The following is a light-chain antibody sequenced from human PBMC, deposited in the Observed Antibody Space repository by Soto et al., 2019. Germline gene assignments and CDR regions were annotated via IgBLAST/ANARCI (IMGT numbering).Light chain of an antibody. J-gene: IGLJ1*01. CDR3: CSYAAYNYV. V-gene: IGLV2-23*01. Sequence: QSVLTQPASVSGSPGQSITISCTGTSSDVGSYNLVSWYQQHPGKAPKLMIYEGSKRPSGVSNRFSGSKSGNTASLTISGLQAEDEADYYCCSYAAYNYVFGTGTQLTVL. CDR1: SSDVGSYNL. CDR2: EGS.